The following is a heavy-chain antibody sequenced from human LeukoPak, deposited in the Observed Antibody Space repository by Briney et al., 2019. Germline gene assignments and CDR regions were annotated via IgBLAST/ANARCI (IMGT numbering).Heavy chain of an antibody. J-gene: IGHJ5*02. V-gene: IGHV1-2*02. Sequence: ASVKVSCKASGYTFTGYYMHWVRQAPGQGLEWMGWINPNSGGTNYAQKFQGRVTITRDTSISTAYMELSRLRSDDTAVYYCARGGRWLGYCSSTSCPLGDWFDPWGQGTLVTVSS. D-gene: IGHD2-2*01. CDR2: INPNSGGT. CDR1: GYTFTGYY. CDR3: ARGGRWLGYCSSTSCPLGDWFDP.